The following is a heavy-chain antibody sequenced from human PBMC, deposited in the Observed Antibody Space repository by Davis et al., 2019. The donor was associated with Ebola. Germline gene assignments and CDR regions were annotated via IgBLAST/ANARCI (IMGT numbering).Heavy chain of an antibody. V-gene: IGHV4-34*01. D-gene: IGHD6-19*01. CDR2: INHSGST. CDR1: GGSFSGYY. Sequence: SETLSLTCAVYGGSFSGYYWGWIRQPPGKGLEWIGEINHSGSTNYNPSLKSRVTISVDTSKNQFSLKLSSVTAADTAVYYCARRPGSGWPNWFDPWGQGTLVTVSS. J-gene: IGHJ5*02. CDR3: ARRPGSGWPNWFDP.